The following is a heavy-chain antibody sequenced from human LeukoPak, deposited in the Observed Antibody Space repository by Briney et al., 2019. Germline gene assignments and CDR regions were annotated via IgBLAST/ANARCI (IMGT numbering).Heavy chain of an antibody. CDR2: ISSSSSYI. CDR1: GFTFSSYS. V-gene: IGHV3-21*01. CDR3: ARDMVAPVSLYYYYGMDV. Sequence: KPGGSLRLSCAASGFTFSSYSMNCVRQAPGKGLEWVSSISSSSSYIYYADSVKGRFTISRDNAKNSLYLQMNSLRAEDTAVYYCARDMVAPVSLYYYYGMDVWGQGTTVTVSS. D-gene: IGHD3-10*01. J-gene: IGHJ6*02.